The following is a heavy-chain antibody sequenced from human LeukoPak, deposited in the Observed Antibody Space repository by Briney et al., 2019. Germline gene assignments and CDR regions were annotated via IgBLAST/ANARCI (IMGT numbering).Heavy chain of an antibody. V-gene: IGHV3-53*01. J-gene: IGHJ3*02. CDR1: GFTVSSNY. CDR2: IYSGGST. D-gene: IGHD5-24*01. CDR3: ARDDGRRDAFDI. Sequence: GGSLRLSCAASGFTVSSNYMSWVRQAPGKGLEWVSVIYSGGSTYHADSVKGRFTISRDNSENTLYLQMNSLRAEDTAVYYCARDDGRRDAFDIWGQGTMVTVSS.